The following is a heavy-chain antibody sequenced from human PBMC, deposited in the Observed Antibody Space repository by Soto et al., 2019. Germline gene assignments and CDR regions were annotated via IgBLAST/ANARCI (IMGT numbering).Heavy chain of an antibody. V-gene: IGHV3-74*01. CDR2: INSDGSST. Sequence: EVQLVESGGGLVQPGGSLRLSCAASGFTFSSYWMHWVRQAPGKGLVWVSRINSDGSSTSYADSVKGRFTISRDNAKNTPYLQMNSLRAEATAVYYCVRTSLVVAAATPEDYWGQGTLVTVSS. CDR1: GFTFSSYW. CDR3: VRTSLVVAAATPEDY. J-gene: IGHJ4*02. D-gene: IGHD2-15*01.